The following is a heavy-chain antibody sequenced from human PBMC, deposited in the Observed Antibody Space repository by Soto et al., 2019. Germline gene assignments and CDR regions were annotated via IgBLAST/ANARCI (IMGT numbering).Heavy chain of an antibody. Sequence: PVGSLRLSCTASGFTFGDYAMSWVRQAPGKGLEWVGFIRSKAYGGTTEYAASVKGGFTISRDDSKSIAYLQMNSLKTEDTAVYYCRGYYYYYGMDVWGQGTTVTVSS. J-gene: IGHJ6*02. CDR2: IRSKAYGGTT. CDR3: RGYYYYYGMDV. CDR1: GFTFGDYA. V-gene: IGHV3-49*04.